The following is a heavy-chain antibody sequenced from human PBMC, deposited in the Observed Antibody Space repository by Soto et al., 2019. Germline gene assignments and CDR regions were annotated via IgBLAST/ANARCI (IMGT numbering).Heavy chain of an antibody. V-gene: IGHV3-30*18. Sequence: GGSLRLSCAASGFTFSSYGMHWVRQAPGKGLEWVAVISYDGSNKYYADSVKGRFTISRDNSKNTLYLQMNSLRAEDTAVYYCAKDPYDSSGYYSYSIDYWGQGTLVTVSS. J-gene: IGHJ4*02. D-gene: IGHD3-22*01. CDR2: ISYDGSNK. CDR3: AKDPYDSSGYYSYSIDY. CDR1: GFTFSSYG.